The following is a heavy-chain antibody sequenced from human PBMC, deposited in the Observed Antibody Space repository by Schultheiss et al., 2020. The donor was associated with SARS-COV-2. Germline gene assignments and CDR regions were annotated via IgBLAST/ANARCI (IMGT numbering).Heavy chain of an antibody. CDR2: INHSGST. V-gene: IGHV4-34*01. Sequence: SETLSLTCTVSGDSIDNYYWTWIRQPPGKGLEWIGEINHSGSTNYNPSLKSRVTISVDTSKNQFSLKVRSVTAADTAVYYCARGPYYDSSGYCIHWGQGTLVTVSS. D-gene: IGHD3-22*01. CDR3: ARGPYYDSSGYCIH. CDR1: GDSIDNYY. J-gene: IGHJ4*02.